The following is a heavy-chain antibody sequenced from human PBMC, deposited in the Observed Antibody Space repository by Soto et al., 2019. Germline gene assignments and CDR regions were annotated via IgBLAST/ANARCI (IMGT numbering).Heavy chain of an antibody. D-gene: IGHD5-18*01. CDR3: AREYTYGSNFFDC. CDR1: GGSISSAAYY. CDR2: ISPSGST. Sequence: QVQLQESGPGLVKPSQTLSLTCTVSGGSISSAAYYWSWIRQHPGNDLEWIGYISPSGSTYYTPALKSRVIISADTSKNQFSLSLNSVTAADTAVCYCAREYTYGSNFFDCWGQGALVTVSS. V-gene: IGHV4-31*03. J-gene: IGHJ4*02.